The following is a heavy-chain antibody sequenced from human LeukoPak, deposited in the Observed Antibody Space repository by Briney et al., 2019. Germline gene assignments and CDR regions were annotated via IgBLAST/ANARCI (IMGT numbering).Heavy chain of an antibody. J-gene: IGHJ4*02. Sequence: GGSLRLSCAAAGVTFSTAMSWVRQAPGKGLEWVSGIIGSGGSTYYADSVKGRFTISRDNSKNTLYLQMNSLRAEDTAVYYCAKDYSSASWGQGTLVTVSS. CDR2: IIGSGGST. CDR3: AKDYSSAS. D-gene: IGHD6-19*01. CDR1: GVTFSTA. V-gene: IGHV3-23*01.